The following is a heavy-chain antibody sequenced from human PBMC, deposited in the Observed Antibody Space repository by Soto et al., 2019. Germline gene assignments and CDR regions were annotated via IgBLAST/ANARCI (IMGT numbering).Heavy chain of an antibody. D-gene: IGHD2-15*01. V-gene: IGHV3-23*01. CDR1: GFTFCRYA. CDR2: ISSTVFSM. Sequence: GGYLILSCVASGFTFCRYAMSWVRQAPGKGLEWVSTISSTVFSMYYADSVKGRFTISRDNSKNTVYLQMNNLEAGDTAFYYCAKVRGAFDDYWGQGT. CDR3: AKVRGAFDDY. J-gene: IGHJ4*02.